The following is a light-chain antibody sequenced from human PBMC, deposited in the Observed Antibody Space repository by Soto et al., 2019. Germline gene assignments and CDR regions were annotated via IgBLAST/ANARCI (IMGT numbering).Light chain of an antibody. CDR3: QQYNNWPRT. CDR2: GAS. V-gene: IGKV3-15*01. Sequence: EIVMTQSPATLSVSPGERATLSCRASQSVSSNLAWYQQRPGQAPRLLIYGASTRATGIPARFSGSGSGIEFTLTISSLQSEDFAVYYCQQYNNWPRTFGQGTKVDIK. CDR1: QSVSSN. J-gene: IGKJ1*01.